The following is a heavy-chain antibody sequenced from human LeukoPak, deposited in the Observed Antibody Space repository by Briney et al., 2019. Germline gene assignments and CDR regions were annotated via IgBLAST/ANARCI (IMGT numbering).Heavy chain of an antibody. V-gene: IGHV3-30-3*01. CDR2: ISYDGSNK. Sequence: GGPLRLSCAASGFTFSSYAMHWVRQAPGKGLEWVAVISYDGSNKYYADSVKGRFTISRDNSKNTLYLQMNSLRAEDTAVYYCANPGGYSFTDFDYWGQGTLVTVSS. D-gene: IGHD5-18*01. CDR1: GFTFSSYA. CDR3: ANPGGYSFTDFDY. J-gene: IGHJ4*02.